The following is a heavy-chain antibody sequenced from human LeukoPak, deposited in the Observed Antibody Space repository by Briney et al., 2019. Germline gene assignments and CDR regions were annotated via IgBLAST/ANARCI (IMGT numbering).Heavy chain of an antibody. CDR3: AREAPDYGGLDY. CDR2: IYYSGST. CDR1: GVSISSYY. D-gene: IGHD4-23*01. J-gene: IGHJ4*02. V-gene: IGHV4-59*01. Sequence: SETLSLTCTVSGVSISSYYWSWIRQPPGKGLEWIGYIYYSGSTNYNPSLKSRVTISVDTSKNQFSLKLSSVTAADTAVYYCAREAPDYGGLDYWGQGTLVTVSS.